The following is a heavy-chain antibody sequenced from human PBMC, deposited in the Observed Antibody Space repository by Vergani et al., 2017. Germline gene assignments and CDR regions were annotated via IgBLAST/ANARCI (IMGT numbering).Heavy chain of an antibody. D-gene: IGHD6-19*01. CDR1: GFPFDDYA. V-gene: IGHV3-9*01. J-gene: IGHJ3*02. CDR3: AAAVSSGWYPRTAFDI. Sequence: EVQLVESGGGLVQPGRSLRLSCAASGFPFDDYAMHWVRQAPGKGLEWVSGISCNSGSIGYADSVKGRFTISRDNAKNSLYLQMNSLRAEDTALYYCAAAVSSGWYPRTAFDIWGQGTMVTVSS. CDR2: ISCNSGSI.